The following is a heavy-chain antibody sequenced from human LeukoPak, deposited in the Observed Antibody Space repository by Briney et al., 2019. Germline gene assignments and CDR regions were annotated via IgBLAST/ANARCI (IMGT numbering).Heavy chain of an antibody. V-gene: IGHV4-34*01. J-gene: IGHJ4*02. D-gene: IGHD2-2*02. CDR1: GGSFSGYY. CDR2: TNHSGST. Sequence: SETLSLTCAVYGGSFSGYYWSWIRQPPGKGLEWIGETNHSGSTNYNPSLKSRVTISVDTSKNQFSLKLSSVTAADTAVYYCASLVPATAIPGRGYYFDYWGQGTLVTVSS. CDR3: ASLVPATAIPGRGYYFDY.